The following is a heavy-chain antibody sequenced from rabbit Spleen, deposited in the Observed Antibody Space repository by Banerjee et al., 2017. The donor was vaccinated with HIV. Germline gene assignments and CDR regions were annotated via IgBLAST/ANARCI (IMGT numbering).Heavy chain of an antibody. J-gene: IGHJ4*01. Sequence: QQQLEESGGGLVKPGASLTLTCTASGFTISIYWICWVRQAPGKGLEWIACIYADSSGSTYYASWAKGRFTISKTSSTTVTLQMTSLTAADTATYFCARGVSYAGYGSAVYFPLWGPGTLVTVS. CDR1: GFTISIYW. CDR2: IYADSSGST. D-gene: IGHD7-1*01. CDR3: ARGVSYAGYGSAVYFPL. V-gene: IGHV1S45*01.